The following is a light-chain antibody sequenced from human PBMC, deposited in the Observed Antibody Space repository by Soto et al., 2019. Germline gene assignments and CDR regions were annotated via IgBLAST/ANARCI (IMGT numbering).Light chain of an antibody. V-gene: IGLV2-8*01. CDR3: SSYAASNNFDVV. CDR1: SSDVGGYNY. J-gene: IGLJ3*02. CDR2: EVT. Sequence: QSVLTQPPSASGSPGQSVTISCTGTSSDVGGYNYVSWYQQYPGRAPKLMIYEVTKRPSGVPDRFSGSKSGNTASLTVSGLQADDEADYYCSSYAASNNFDVVFGGGTKVTVL.